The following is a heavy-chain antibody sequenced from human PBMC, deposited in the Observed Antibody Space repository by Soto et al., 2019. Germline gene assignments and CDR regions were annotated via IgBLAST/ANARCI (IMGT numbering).Heavy chain of an antibody. Sequence: QVQLQESGPGLVKPSQTLSLTCTVSGGSISSGDYYWSWIRQPPGKGLEWIGYIYYCGSTYYNPSLKSRVTISVDTAKHQFPLELSSVTAADTSVYYCAGDGPLRFMEWSRNYYYGMDGCCQGTTGTVSS. CDR1: GGSISSGDYY. J-gene: IGHJ6*02. D-gene: IGHD3-3*01. CDR2: IYYCGST. V-gene: IGHV4-30-4*01. CDR3: AGDGPLRFMEWSRNYYYGMDG.